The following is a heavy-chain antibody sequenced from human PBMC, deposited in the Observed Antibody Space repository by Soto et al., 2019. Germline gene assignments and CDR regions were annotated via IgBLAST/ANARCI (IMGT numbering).Heavy chain of an antibody. J-gene: IGHJ4*02. CDR1: GFTLSDHY. Sequence: GWSMGLSCAGSGFTLSDHYIDWVRQAPGKGLEWVGRSRDKAQGYSTEYAASVKGRFTTSRDDSKNSVYLQMNSLKTEDTAVYDGGRASYFSYSSRHTRRFDSRGQGSLVT. D-gene: IGHD6-13*01. CDR3: GRASYFSYSSRHTRRFDS. CDR2: SRDKAQGYST. V-gene: IGHV3-72*01.